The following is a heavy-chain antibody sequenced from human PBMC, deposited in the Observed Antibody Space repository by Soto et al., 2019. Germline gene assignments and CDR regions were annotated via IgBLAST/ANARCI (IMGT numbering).Heavy chain of an antibody. J-gene: IGHJ6*02. Sequence: EVQLVESGGGLVQPGGSLRLSCAASGFTFSSYEMNWVRQAPGKGLEWVSYISSSGSTIYYADSVKGRFTISRDNAKNSLYLQMNSLRAEDTAVYYCARDTLLRYVDWHYYYYYGMDVWGQGTTVTVSS. V-gene: IGHV3-48*03. D-gene: IGHD3-9*01. CDR1: GFTFSSYE. CDR3: ARDTLLRYVDWHYYYYYGMDV. CDR2: ISSSGSTI.